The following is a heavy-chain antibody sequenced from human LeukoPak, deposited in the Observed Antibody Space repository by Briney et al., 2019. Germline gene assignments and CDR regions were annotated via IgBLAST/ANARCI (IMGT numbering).Heavy chain of an antibody. D-gene: IGHD3-3*01. CDR3: ARVRSSRIWSGYLN. J-gene: IGHJ4*02. CDR1: GGTFSSYA. CDR2: IIPIFGTA. Sequence: GSSVKVSCKASGGTFSSYAISWVRQAPGQGLEWMGGIIPIFGTANYAQKFQGSVTITTDESTSTAYMELSSLRSEDTAVYYCARVRSSRIWSGYLNWGQGTLVTVSS. V-gene: IGHV1-69*05.